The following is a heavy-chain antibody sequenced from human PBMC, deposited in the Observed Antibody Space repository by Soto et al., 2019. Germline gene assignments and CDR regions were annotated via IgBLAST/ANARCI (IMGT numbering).Heavy chain of an antibody. Sequence: PGESLKISCKGSGYSFAGYWITWVRQKPGKGLEWMGRIDPSDSQTYYSPSFRGHVTISVTKSITTVFLQWSSLRAEDTATYYCAKSSPGRLLDFDYWGQGTLVTVSS. D-gene: IGHD3-3*01. J-gene: IGHJ4*02. CDR3: AKSSPGRLLDFDY. CDR1: GYSFAGYW. V-gene: IGHV5-10-1*01. CDR2: IDPSDSQT.